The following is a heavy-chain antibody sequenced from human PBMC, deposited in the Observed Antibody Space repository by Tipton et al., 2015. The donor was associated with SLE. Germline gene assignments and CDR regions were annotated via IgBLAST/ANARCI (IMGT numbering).Heavy chain of an antibody. CDR3: ARVHEDCGGDCRCFDY. CDR2: ISDSEGT. CDR1: GGSISSYY. D-gene: IGHD2-21*02. V-gene: IGHV4-59*12. Sequence: LRLSCTVSGGSISSYYWSWIRQPPGKGLEWIGYISDSEGTNYNHSLRSRVTRSVDTSKNQLSLKLMSVTAADTAMYYCARVHEDCGGDCRCFDYWGQGTLVTVSS. J-gene: IGHJ4*02.